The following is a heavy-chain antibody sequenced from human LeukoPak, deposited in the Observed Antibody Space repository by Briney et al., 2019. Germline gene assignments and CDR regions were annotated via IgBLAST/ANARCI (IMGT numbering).Heavy chain of an antibody. D-gene: IGHD2-2*01. Sequence: SETLSLTCTVSGGSISSYYWSWIRQPAGKGLEWIGRIYTSGSTYYNPSLKSRVTISVDTSKNQFSLKLSSVTAADTAVYYCARGYCSSTSCYQNDYWGQGTLVTVSS. CDR2: IYTSGST. J-gene: IGHJ4*02. CDR1: GGSISSYY. V-gene: IGHV4-4*07. CDR3: ARGYCSSTSCYQNDY.